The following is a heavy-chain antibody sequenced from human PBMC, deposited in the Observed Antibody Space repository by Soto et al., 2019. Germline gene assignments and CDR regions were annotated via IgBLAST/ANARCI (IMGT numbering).Heavy chain of an antibody. Sequence: SQNVSLTCAVYAGSFSRYCWSLIRQPPGKGLEWIGEINHSGSTNYNPSPKSRVTISVDTSKNQFSLKLSSVTAADTAVYYCARGGISYGDYFRHFQHWGQGTLVTVS. CDR3: ARGGISYGDYFRHFQH. CDR2: INHSGST. J-gene: IGHJ1*01. V-gene: IGHV4-34*01. CDR1: AGSFSRYC. D-gene: IGHD4-17*01.